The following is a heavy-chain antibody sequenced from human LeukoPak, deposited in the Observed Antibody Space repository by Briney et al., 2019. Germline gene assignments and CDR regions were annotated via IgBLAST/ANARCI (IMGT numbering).Heavy chain of an antibody. D-gene: IGHD1-20*01. Sequence: GGSLRLSCAASGFTFSSYAMHWVRQAPGKGLEWVAVISYDGSNKYYADSVKGRFTISRDNSKNTLYLQMNSLRAEDTAVYYCARSPVPYNWNYAYGMDVWGQGTTVTVSS. CDR2: ISYDGSNK. CDR1: GFTFSSYA. CDR3: ARSPVPYNWNYAYGMDV. V-gene: IGHV3-30*04. J-gene: IGHJ6*02.